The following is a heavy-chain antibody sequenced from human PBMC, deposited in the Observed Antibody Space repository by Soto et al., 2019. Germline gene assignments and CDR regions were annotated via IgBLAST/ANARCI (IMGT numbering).Heavy chain of an antibody. J-gene: IGHJ4*02. CDR3: AQNNDWGPFDY. CDR1: GGSFRGYY. V-gene: IGHV4-34*01. CDR2: INHSGST. D-gene: IGHD7-27*01. Sequence: SETLSLTCAVYGGSFRGYYWSWIRQPPGKGLEWIGAINHSGSTNYNPSLKIRVTISVDTSKNQFSLNLSSVTAADTAVYYCAQNNDWGPFDYWGQGTLVTVSS.